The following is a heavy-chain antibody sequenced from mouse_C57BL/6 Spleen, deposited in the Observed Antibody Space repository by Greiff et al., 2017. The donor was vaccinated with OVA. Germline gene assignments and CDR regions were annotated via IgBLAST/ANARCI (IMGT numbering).Heavy chain of an antibody. CDR2: IDPSDSYT. Sequence: QVQLQQPGAELVRPGTSVKLSCKASGYTFTSYWMHWVKQRPGQGLEWIGVIDPSDSYTNYNQKFKGKATLTVDTSSRTAYMQLSSLTSEDSAVYYCYYSNYGYWGQGTTLTVSS. D-gene: IGHD2-5*01. CDR1: GYTFTSYW. J-gene: IGHJ2*01. CDR3: YYSNYGY. V-gene: IGHV1-59*01.